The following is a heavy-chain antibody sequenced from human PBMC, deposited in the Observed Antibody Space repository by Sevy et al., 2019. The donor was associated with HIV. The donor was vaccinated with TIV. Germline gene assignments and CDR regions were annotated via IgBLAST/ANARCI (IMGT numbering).Heavy chain of an antibody. CDR1: GFDFSDYY. V-gene: IGHV3-11*01. CDR2: ISGSSSAK. CDR3: VGRRYSPAYSWSYHFDY. Sequence: GGSLRLSCAASGFDFSDYYMNWIRQTPGKGLEWISYISGSSSAKYYTDAVKGRFAISRDNARNSQYLQINSLRVEDSAVYFCVGRRYSPAYSWSYHFDYWGQGALVTVSS. J-gene: IGHJ4*02. D-gene: IGHD3-16*01.